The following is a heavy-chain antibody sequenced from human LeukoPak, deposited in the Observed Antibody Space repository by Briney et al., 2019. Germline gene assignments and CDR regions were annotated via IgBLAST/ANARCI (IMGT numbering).Heavy chain of an antibody. CDR1: GGSISSSSYY. V-gene: IGHV4-39*01. CDR3: ADGSGDI. CDR2: IYYSGCT. Sequence: PSETLSLTCTVSGGSISSSSYYWGWIRQPPGKGLEWIGSIYYSGCTYYNPSIKSRVTISVDTSKNQFSLKLSSVTAADTAVYYCADGSGDIWGQGTMVTVSS. D-gene: IGHD1-1*01. J-gene: IGHJ3*02.